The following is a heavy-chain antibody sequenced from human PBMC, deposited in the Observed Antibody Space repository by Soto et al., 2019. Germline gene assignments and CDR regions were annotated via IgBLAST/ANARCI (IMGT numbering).Heavy chain of an antibody. CDR2: ISFDGNTK. J-gene: IGHJ4*02. V-gene: IGHV3-30*18. D-gene: IGHD3-22*01. CDR3: AKYQGDSSGYYYSRAPSDFAY. CDR1: GFSFRNYG. Sequence: SLRLSCEASGFSFRNYGMHWVRQAPGKGLEWVAVISFDGNTKYYADSVKGRFTISRDNSKNTLYLQMNSLRAEDTAVYYCAKYQGDSSGYYYSRAPSDFAYWGQG.